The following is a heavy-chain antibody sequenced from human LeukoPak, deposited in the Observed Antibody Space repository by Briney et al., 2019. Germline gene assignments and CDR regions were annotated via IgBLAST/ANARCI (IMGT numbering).Heavy chain of an antibody. J-gene: IGHJ5*02. D-gene: IGHD3-3*01. V-gene: IGHV4-34*01. CDR1: GGSFSGYY. Sequence: PSETLSLTCAVYGGSFSGYYWSWIRQPPGKGLEWIGEINHSGSTNYNPSLKSRVTISVDTSKNQFSLKLSSVTAADTAVYYCARYPRFLEWLPRSPHNWFDPWGQGTLVTVSS. CDR2: INHSGST. CDR3: ARYPRFLEWLPRSPHNWFDP.